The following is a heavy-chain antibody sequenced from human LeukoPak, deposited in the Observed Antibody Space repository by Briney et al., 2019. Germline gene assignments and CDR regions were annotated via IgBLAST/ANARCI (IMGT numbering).Heavy chain of an antibody. J-gene: IGHJ5*02. D-gene: IGHD6-25*01. CDR3: AKGIAATHNWFDP. CDR2: TYSGDTT. CDR1: GFSVGDNY. V-gene: IGHV3-66*01. Sequence: GGSLRLSCAASGFSVGDNYMGWLRLAPGKGLEWILVTYSGDTTYYADSLEGRFTISRDTSKNTMHLQMNSLRPEDAAVYYCAKGIAATHNWFDPWGQGTLVTVSS.